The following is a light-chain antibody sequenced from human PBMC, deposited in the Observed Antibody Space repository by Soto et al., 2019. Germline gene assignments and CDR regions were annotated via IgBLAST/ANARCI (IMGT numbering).Light chain of an antibody. Sequence: AIQLTQSPSSLSASVGDRVTITCRASQGISSALAWYQQKPGKAPNLLIYDASRLESGVLSRFSGSGSGTDFTRTISSLQPVDFGTYNCQQVNGYPFTFGPGTKVDIK. CDR2: DAS. V-gene: IGKV1-13*02. CDR1: QGISSA. CDR3: QQVNGYPFT. J-gene: IGKJ3*01.